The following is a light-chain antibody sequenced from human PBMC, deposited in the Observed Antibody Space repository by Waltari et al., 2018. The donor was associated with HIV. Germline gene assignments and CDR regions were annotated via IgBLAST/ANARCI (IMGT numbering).Light chain of an antibody. CDR1: PSRIGTAS. J-gene: IGLJ1*01. CDR3: ATWDDSLSGYV. Sequence: QSVLTQPPSASGTPGQRVTTSCSGSPSRIGTASFSWFQQLPGTAPKVLIYANSQRPSGVPDRFSASKSGTSASLAISGLRSEDEADYYCATWDDSLSGYVFGTGTKVTVL. CDR2: ANS. V-gene: IGLV1-47*01.